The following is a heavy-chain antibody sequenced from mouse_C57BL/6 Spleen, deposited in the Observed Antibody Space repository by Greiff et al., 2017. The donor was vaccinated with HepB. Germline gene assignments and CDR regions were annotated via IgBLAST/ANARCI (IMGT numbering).Heavy chain of an antibody. CDR2: IDPETGGT. V-gene: IGHV1-15*01. J-gene: IGHJ3*01. D-gene: IGHD1-1*01. CDR3: TGGDYYGSSYY. Sequence: QVQLQQSGAELVRPGASVTLSCKASGYTFTDYEMHWVKQTPVHGLEWIGAIDPETGGTAYNQKFKGKAILTADKSSSTAHMELRSLTSEDSAVYYCTGGDYYGSSYYWGQGPLVTVSA. CDR1: GYTFTDYE.